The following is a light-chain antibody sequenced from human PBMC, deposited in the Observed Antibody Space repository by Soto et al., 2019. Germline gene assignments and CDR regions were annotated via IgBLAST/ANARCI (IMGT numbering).Light chain of an antibody. CDR1: QNIANY. CDR3: QQSYTTPLT. V-gene: IGKV1-39*01. CDR2: AAS. J-gene: IGKJ4*01. Sequence: DLQMTQSPSSLSASVGDRVTITCRASQNIANYLNWYQQKPGKAPNLLIYAASSLQTGVPSRFSGSASGTDFTLTISSLQPEDFATYYCQQSYTTPLTFGGGTKVEIK.